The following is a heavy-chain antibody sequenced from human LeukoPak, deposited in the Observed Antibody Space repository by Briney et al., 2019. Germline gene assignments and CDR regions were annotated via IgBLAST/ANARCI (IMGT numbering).Heavy chain of an antibody. Sequence: KPSETLSLTCAVYGGSFSGYYWSWIRQPPGKGLEWIGEINHSGSTNYNPSLKSRVTISVDTSKNQFSLKLSSVTAADTAVYYCAREIEMYYYDSSGYRWFDPWGQGTLVTVSS. J-gene: IGHJ5*02. CDR1: GGSFSGYY. CDR3: AREIEMYYYDSSGYRWFDP. V-gene: IGHV4-34*01. CDR2: INHSGST. D-gene: IGHD3-22*01.